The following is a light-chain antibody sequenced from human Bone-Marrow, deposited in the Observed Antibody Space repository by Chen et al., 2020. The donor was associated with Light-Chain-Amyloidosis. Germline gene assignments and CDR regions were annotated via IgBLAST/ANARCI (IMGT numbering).Light chain of an antibody. V-gene: IGLV2-11*01. J-gene: IGLJ1*01. CDR1: SSDVGGYNY. CDR2: DVS. Sequence: QSALTQPRSVSGSPGQSVTISCTGGSSDVGGYNYVSWYQQYAGKAPKVMIYDVSQRPSGVPARFSGSKFGNTASLTISGLQTEDEADYYCSSYAGSHIYVFGTGTKVIV. CDR3: SSYAGSHIYV.